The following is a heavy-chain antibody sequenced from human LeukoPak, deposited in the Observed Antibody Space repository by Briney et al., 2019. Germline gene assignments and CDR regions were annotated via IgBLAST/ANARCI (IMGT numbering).Heavy chain of an antibody. CDR3: ARDARTAVAGTSPESFDY. J-gene: IGHJ4*02. Sequence: PGGSLRLSCAASGFTFSSYSMNWVRQAPGKGLEWVSSISTGSTYIYYADSVKGRFTVSRDNAKNSLYLQMNSLRAEDMAVYYCARDARTAVAGTSPESFDYWGQGTLVTVSS. D-gene: IGHD6-19*01. CDR2: ISTGSTYI. CDR1: GFTFSSYS. V-gene: IGHV3-21*01.